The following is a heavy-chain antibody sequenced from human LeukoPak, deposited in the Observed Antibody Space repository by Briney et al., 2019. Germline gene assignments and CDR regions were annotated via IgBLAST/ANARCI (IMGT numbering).Heavy chain of an antibody. D-gene: IGHD2-21*02. J-gene: IGHJ4*02. CDR1: GFTFSSYW. V-gene: IGHV3-7*01. CDR2: IKQDGSEQ. CDR3: AKEIGYCGGDCFSAIDS. Sequence: GGSLRLSCAASGFTFSSYWMSWVRQAPGKGLEWVANIKQDGSEQYYVDSVRGRFTISRDNAKNSLYLQMNSLRAEDTAVYYCAKEIGYCGGDCFSAIDSWGQGTLVTVSS.